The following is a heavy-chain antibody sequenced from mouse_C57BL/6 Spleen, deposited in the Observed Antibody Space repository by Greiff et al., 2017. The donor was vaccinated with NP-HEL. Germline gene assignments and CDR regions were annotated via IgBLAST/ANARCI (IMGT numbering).Heavy chain of an antibody. Sequence: EVQVVESGGGLVKPGGSLKLSCAASGFTFSDYGMHWVRQAPEKGLEWVAYISSGSSTIYYADTVKGRFTISRDNAKNTLCLQMTSLRSEDTAMYYCARPNYYGSSPFDDWGQGTTLTVSS. J-gene: IGHJ2*01. D-gene: IGHD1-1*01. CDR3: ARPNYYGSSPFDD. CDR1: GFTFSDYG. V-gene: IGHV5-17*01. CDR2: ISSGSSTI.